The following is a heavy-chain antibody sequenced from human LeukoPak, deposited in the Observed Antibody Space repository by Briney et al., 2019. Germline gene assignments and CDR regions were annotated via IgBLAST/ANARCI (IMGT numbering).Heavy chain of an antibody. Sequence: GGSLRLSCAASGFTFSSFAMSWVRQAPGKGLEWVSDITSSGGGTYYADSVKGRFTISRDNSKNTVYLQMNSLRAEDTAIFYCEKEYFGVAFDYWGQGTMVTVSS. D-gene: IGHD3-9*01. CDR2: ITSSGGGT. CDR3: EKEYFGVAFDY. V-gene: IGHV3-23*01. CDR1: GFTFSSFA. J-gene: IGHJ4*02.